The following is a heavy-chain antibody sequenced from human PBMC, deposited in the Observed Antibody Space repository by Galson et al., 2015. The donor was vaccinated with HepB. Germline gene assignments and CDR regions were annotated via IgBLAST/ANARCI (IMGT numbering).Heavy chain of an antibody. CDR1: GYTFTGYY. CDR3: ARDVTVQGVREVPAAIPDP. D-gene: IGHD2-2*01. CDR2: INPNSGGT. Sequence: SVKVSCKASGYTFTGYYMHWVRQAPGQGLEWMGWINPNSGGTNYAQKFQGRVTMTRDTSISTAYMELSRLRSDDTAVYYCARDVTVQGVREVPAAIPDPWGQGTLVTVSS. J-gene: IGHJ5*02. V-gene: IGHV1-2*02.